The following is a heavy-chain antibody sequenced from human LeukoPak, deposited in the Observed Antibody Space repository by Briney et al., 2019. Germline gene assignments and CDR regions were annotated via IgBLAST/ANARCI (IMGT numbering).Heavy chain of an antibody. Sequence: GESLKISCKGSGYSFTNYWIGWVRQLPGKGLEWMGIIYPSDSDTRYSPSFEGQVTISADKSISTAYLQWSSLRASDTAMYYCARQTRDGSGSRGYSFDFWGLGTLVTVSS. CDR1: GYSFTNYW. V-gene: IGHV5-51*01. CDR3: ARQTRDGSGSRGYSFDF. CDR2: IYPSDSDT. J-gene: IGHJ4*02. D-gene: IGHD3-10*01.